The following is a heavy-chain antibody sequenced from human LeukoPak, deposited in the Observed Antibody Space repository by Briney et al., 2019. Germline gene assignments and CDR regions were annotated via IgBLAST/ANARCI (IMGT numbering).Heavy chain of an antibody. J-gene: IGHJ6*02. V-gene: IGHV1-69*13. CDR3: AREGLTISCGGDCRDYYGMDV. CDR1: GGTFISYA. D-gene: IGHD2-21*02. Sequence: SVKVSCKASGGTFISYAISWVRQAPGQGLEWMGGIIPILGTANYAQKFQGRVTITADESTSTAYMELSSLRSEDTAVYYCAREGLTISCGGDCRDYYGMDVWGQGTTVTVSS. CDR2: IIPILGTA.